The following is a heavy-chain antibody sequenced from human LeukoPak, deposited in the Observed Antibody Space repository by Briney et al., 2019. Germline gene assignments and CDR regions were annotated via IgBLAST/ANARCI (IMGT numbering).Heavy chain of an antibody. Sequence: GGSLRLSCAASGFTFSSYGMHWVRPAPGKGLEWVAFIRYDGSNKYYADSVKGRFTISRDNSKNTLYLQMNSLRAEDTAVYYCATYSSLNRREFQYWGQGTLLTVSS. CDR3: ATYSSLNRREFQY. CDR1: GFTFSSYG. CDR2: IRYDGSNK. V-gene: IGHV3-30*02. D-gene: IGHD3-22*01. J-gene: IGHJ1*01.